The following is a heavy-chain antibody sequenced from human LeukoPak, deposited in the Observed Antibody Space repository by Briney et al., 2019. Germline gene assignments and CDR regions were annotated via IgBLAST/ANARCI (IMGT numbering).Heavy chain of an antibody. J-gene: IGHJ4*02. D-gene: IGHD2-15*01. CDR1: GFTFSSYW. V-gene: IGHV3-7*03. CDR2: IKKDGSEK. Sequence: PGGSLRLSCAASGFTFSSYWMSWVRQAPGKGLEWVANIKKDGSEKYYVDSVKGRFTISRDNAKKSLYLQMNSLGAEDTAVYYCTKAPVGSCSGAFCYPFDYWGQGTLVTVSS. CDR3: TKAPVGSCSGAFCYPFDY.